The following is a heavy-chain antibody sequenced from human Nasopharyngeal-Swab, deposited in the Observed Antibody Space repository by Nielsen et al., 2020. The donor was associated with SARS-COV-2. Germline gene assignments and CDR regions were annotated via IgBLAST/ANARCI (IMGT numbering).Heavy chain of an antibody. V-gene: IGHV1-2*06. D-gene: IGHD3-9*01. CDR2: INPNSGGT. CDR3: VSTIPVLRYFDWSPGLGMDV. Sequence: ASVKVSCKASGYTFTGYYMHWVRQAPGQGLEWIGRINPNSGGTNYAQKFQGRVTMTRDTSISTAYMELSRLRSDDTAVYYCVSTIPVLRYFDWSPGLGMDVWGQGTTVTVSS. CDR1: GYTFTGYY. J-gene: IGHJ6*02.